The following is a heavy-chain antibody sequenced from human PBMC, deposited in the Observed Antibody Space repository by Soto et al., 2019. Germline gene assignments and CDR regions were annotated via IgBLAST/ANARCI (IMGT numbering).Heavy chain of an antibody. CDR2: ISYDGSNK. CDR1: GFTFSSYG. V-gene: IGHV3-30*18. CDR3: AKDRDFWSGYYDY. Sequence: GGSLRLSCAASGFTFSSYGMHWVRQAPGKGLEWVAVISYDGSNKYYADSVKGRFTISRDNSKNTLYLQMNSLRAEDTAVYYCAKDRDFWSGYYDYWGQGTLVTVSS. J-gene: IGHJ4*02. D-gene: IGHD3-3*01.